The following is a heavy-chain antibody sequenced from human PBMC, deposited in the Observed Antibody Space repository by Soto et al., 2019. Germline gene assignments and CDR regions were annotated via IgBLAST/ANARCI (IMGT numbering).Heavy chain of an antibody. V-gene: IGHV4-38-2*02. CDR2: IYHSGST. CDR1: GYSISSGYY. J-gene: IGHJ4*02. Sequence: SETLSLTCAVSGYSISSGYYWGWIRQPPGKGLEWIGSIYHSGSTYYNPSLKSRVTISVDTSKNQFSLKLSSVAAADTAVYYCARDLAAAGTEFDYWGQGTLVTVSS. CDR3: ARDLAAAGTEFDY. D-gene: IGHD6-13*01.